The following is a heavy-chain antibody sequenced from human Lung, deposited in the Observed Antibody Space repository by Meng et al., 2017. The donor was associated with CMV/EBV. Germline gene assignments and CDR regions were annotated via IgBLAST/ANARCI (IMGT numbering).Heavy chain of an antibody. CDR2: IDDSGST. CDR1: GASFSSNIR. Sequence: RGSGPGLVRPSGTLSLICGFSGASFSSNIRWTWVRQPPGKGLEWIGDIDDSGSTNYSPSLNSRISISLDKSKNHFSLKVNSVTAADTAVYYCARGKQDAWELLAYWGQGALVTVSS. J-gene: IGHJ4*02. D-gene: IGHD1-26*01. V-gene: IGHV4-4*02. CDR3: ARGKQDAWELLAY.